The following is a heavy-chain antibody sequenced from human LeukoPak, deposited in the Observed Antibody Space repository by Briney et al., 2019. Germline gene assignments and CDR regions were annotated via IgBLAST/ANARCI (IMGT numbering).Heavy chain of an antibody. J-gene: IGHJ4*02. CDR1: GFTFSSYG. V-gene: IGHV3-30*02. Sequence: PGGSLRLSCAASGFTFSSYGMHWVRQAPGKGLEWVAFIRYDGSNKYYADSVKSRFTISRDNSKNTLYLQMNSLRAEDTAVYYCAKVPPRIAAAGTGEYYFDYWGQGTLVTVSS. CDR3: AKVPPRIAAAGTGEYYFDY. CDR2: IRYDGSNK. D-gene: IGHD6-13*01.